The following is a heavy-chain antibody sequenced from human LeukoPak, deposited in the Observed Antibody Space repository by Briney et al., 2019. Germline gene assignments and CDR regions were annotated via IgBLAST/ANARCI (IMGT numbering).Heavy chain of an antibody. CDR2: ISSSGSTI. J-gene: IGHJ6*02. CDR1: GFTFSNHE. Sequence: GGSLRLSCVTSGFTFSNHEMNWVRQAPGKGLEWVSYISSSGSTIYYADSVKGRFTISRDNGKNSLYLQMNSLRAEDTAVYYCARGKALRYFDWLGDVMDVWGQGTTVTVSS. V-gene: IGHV3-48*03. CDR3: ARGKALRYFDWLGDVMDV. D-gene: IGHD3-9*01.